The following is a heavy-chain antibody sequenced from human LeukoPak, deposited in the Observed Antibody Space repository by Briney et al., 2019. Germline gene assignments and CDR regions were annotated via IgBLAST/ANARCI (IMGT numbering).Heavy chain of an antibody. CDR1: GFTFSSYA. J-gene: IGHJ6*02. D-gene: IGHD3-10*01. V-gene: IGHV3-23*01. Sequence: PGGSLRLSCAASGFTFSSYAMSWVRQAPGKGLEWVSAISGSGGSTYYAHSVKGRFTISRDNSKNTLYPQMNSLRAEDTAVYYCAKDHFRSYFYYGMDVWGQGTTVTVSS. CDR3: AKDHFRSYFYYGMDV. CDR2: ISGSGGST.